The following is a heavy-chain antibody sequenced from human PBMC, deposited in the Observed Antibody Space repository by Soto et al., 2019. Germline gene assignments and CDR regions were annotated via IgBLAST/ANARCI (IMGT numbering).Heavy chain of an antibody. J-gene: IGHJ5*02. CDR1: GFTVSRDY. CDR3: ARAYGGNPALFDP. Sequence: EVQLVGSGGGLIQPGGSLRLSCTAPGFTVSRDYMSWVRQAPGKGLEWVSVIYTGGSTYYADSVKGRFTFSRDNSKNTLYLQMNSLRAEDTAVYYCARAYGGNPALFDPWGQGTLVTVSS. V-gene: IGHV3-53*01. CDR2: IYTGGST. D-gene: IGHD4-17*01.